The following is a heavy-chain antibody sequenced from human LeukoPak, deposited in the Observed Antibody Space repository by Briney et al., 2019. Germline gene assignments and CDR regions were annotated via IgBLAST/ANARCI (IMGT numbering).Heavy chain of an antibody. Sequence: GGSLRLSCVASGFTLSGYAMQWVRQAPGKGLEWVSSISSSGSYIYYAESVKGRFTTSRANAKNPLSLQMTSLRAEDTAVYSCARRAGAYSHPYDSWGQGTLVTVSS. V-gene: IGHV3-21*04. CDR2: ISSSGSYI. CDR3: ARRAGAYSHPYDS. D-gene: IGHD4/OR15-4a*01. J-gene: IGHJ4*02. CDR1: GFTLSGYA.